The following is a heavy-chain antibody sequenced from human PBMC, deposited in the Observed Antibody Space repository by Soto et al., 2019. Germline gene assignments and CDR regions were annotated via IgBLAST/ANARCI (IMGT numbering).Heavy chain of an antibody. D-gene: IGHD2-8*02. CDR1: GGSFSGYS. CDR3: ARDKITGLFDY. J-gene: IGHJ4*02. Sequence: PSETLSLTCAVYGGSFSGYSWTWIRQPPGTGLEWIGEINHTGSTNYNPSLKSRVTISVDTSKNQFSLKLTSVTAADTAVYYCARDKITGLFDYWGQGTLVX. CDR2: INHTGST. V-gene: IGHV4-34*01.